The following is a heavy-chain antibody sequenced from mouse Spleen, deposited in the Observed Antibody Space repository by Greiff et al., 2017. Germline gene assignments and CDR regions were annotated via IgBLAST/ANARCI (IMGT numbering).Heavy chain of an antibody. J-gene: IGHJ4*01. Sequence: VMLVESGAELARPGASVKLSCKASGYTFTSYGISWVKQRTGQGLEWIGEIYPRSGNTYYNEKFKGKATLTADKSSSTAYMELRSLTSEDSAVYFCARNWNYAMDYWGQGTSVTVSS. D-gene: IGHD4-1*01. CDR1: GYTFTSYG. CDR2: IYPRSGNT. V-gene: IGHV1-81*01. CDR3: ARNWNYAMDY.